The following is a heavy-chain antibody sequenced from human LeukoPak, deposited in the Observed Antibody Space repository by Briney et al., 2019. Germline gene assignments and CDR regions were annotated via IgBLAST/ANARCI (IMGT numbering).Heavy chain of an antibody. Sequence: GESLKISCKGSGYSFTSYWIGWVRQTPGKGLEWMGIIYPSDPHTIYSPSFQGQVTVSADMSISTAYLQWSSLKASDTAIYYCVRHYRPPQDSRAAKPTGYYYYYMDVWGTGTTVIVSS. J-gene: IGHJ6*03. CDR1: GYSFTSYW. CDR3: VRHYRPPQDSRAAKPTGYYYYYMDV. D-gene: IGHD3-16*02. CDR2: IYPSDPHT. V-gene: IGHV5-51*01.